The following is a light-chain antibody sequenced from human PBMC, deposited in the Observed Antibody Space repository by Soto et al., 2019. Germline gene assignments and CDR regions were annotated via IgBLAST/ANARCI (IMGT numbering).Light chain of an antibody. J-gene: IGLJ2*01. V-gene: IGLV1-51*01. Sequence: QSVLTQPPSVSAAPGQKVTISCSGSSSNIGNNYVSWYQQLPGTAPKLLIYDNNKRPSGIPDRFSVSKSGTSATLGITGLQTGDEADYYCGTWDSSLNVGVFGGGTKLTVL. CDR1: SSNIGNNY. CDR2: DNN. CDR3: GTWDSSLNVGV.